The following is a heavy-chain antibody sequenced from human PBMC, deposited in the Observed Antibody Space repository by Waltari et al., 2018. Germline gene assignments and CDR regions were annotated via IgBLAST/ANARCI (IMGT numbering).Heavy chain of an antibody. CDR2: IDPGDPKT. V-gene: IGHV5-51*01. D-gene: IGHD6-6*01. CDR3: ARQRGSSVYVYFDL. CDR1: GYSFPNYW. J-gene: IGHJ2*01. Sequence: EAQLVQSGAEVKKPGESLTISCKASGYSFPNYWIGWVRQMPGKGLEWMGSIDPGDPKTRYNPSFQGQVTSSADKSISTAYLQWSSLKASDTAIYYWARQRGSSVYVYFDLWGRGTLVTVSS.